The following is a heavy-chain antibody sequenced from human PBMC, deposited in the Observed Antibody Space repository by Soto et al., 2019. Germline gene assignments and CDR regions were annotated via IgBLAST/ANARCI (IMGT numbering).Heavy chain of an antibody. CDR1: GYTFTSYD. Sequence: ASVKVSCKASGYTFTSYDINWVRQATGQGLEWMGWMNPNSGNTGYAQKFQGRVTMTRNTSISTAYMELSSLRSEDSAVYYCARDSETNGYSYDYFDYWGQGTLVTVSS. CDR3: ARDSETNGYSYDYFDY. CDR2: MNPNSGNT. J-gene: IGHJ4*02. D-gene: IGHD5-18*01. V-gene: IGHV1-8*01.